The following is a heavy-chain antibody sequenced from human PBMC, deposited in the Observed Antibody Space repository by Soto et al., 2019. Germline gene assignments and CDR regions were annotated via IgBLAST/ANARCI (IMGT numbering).Heavy chain of an antibody. D-gene: IGHD3-16*01. CDR1: GSITGYY. CDR3: ARERKGFGYIEY. CDR2: MFHGGTT. V-gene: IGHV4-59*01. Sequence: SSETLSLTCTVSGSITGYYWSWIRQPPGKRLEWIGYMFHGGTTKYNPSLKSRVTLSLDTSKNQFSLSLTSVTAADTALYYCARERKGFGYIEYWGQGALVT. J-gene: IGHJ4*02.